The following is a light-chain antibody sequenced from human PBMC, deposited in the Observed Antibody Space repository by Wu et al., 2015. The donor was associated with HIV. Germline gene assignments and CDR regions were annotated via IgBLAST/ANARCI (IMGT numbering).Light chain of an antibody. V-gene: IGKV3-20*01. J-gene: IGKJ1*01. CDR3: QQYNSYPTWT. Sequence: EVVLTQSPATLSLSPGERATLSCRASQSVSSSYLAWYQQKPGQAPRLLIYGASSRATGIPDRFSGSGSGTDFTLTISSLQPDDFATYYCQQYNSYPTWTFGQGTKVEIK. CDR1: QSVSSSY. CDR2: GAS.